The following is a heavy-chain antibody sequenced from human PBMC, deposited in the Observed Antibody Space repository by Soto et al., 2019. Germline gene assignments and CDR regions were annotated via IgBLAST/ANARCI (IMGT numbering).Heavy chain of an antibody. CDR3: AKLATGTIGARASVDY. CDR2: ISGSGGST. Sequence: GGSLRLSCAASGFTFSSYAMSWVRQAPGKGLEWVSAISGSGGSTYYADSVKGRFTISRDNSKNTLYLQMNSLRAEDTAVYYCAKLATGTIGARASVDYWGQGTLVTVSS. J-gene: IGHJ4*02. CDR1: GFTFSSYA. V-gene: IGHV3-23*01. D-gene: IGHD1-7*01.